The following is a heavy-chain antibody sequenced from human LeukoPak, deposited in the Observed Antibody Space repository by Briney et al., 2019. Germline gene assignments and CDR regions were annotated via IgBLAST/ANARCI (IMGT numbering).Heavy chain of an antibody. J-gene: IGHJ3*02. CDR2: IDVVGGT. CDR1: GSTVSTYD. Sequence: GGSLRLSCAASGSTVSTYDMHWVRQVTGKGLEWVSGIDVVGGTYYPGSVKGRFTISRENAKNSLHLQMNSLRAGDTAVYYCARRSRASRRYSDAFDIWGQGTLVTVSS. V-gene: IGHV3-13*04. CDR3: ARRSRASRRYSDAFDI. D-gene: IGHD2-15*01.